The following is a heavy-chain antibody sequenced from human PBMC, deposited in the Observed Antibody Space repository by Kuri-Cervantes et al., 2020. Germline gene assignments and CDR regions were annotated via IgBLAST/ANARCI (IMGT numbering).Heavy chain of an antibody. J-gene: IGHJ5*02. D-gene: IGHD3-10*01. CDR3: ARAVYGSGNHWFDP. Sequence: ASVKVSCKASGYTFTGYYMHWVRQAPGQGLEWMGIINPSGGSTSYAQKFQGRVTITADESTSTAYMELSSLRSEDTAAYYCARAVYGSGNHWFDPWGQGTLVTVSS. CDR1: GYTFTGYY. V-gene: IGHV1-46*01. CDR2: INPSGGST.